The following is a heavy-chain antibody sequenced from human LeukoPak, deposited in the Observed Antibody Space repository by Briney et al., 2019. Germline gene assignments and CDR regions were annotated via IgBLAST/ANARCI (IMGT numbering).Heavy chain of an antibody. J-gene: IGHJ4*02. CDR3: AKDWWELLGEVPH. V-gene: IGHV3-23*01. Sequence: GGSLRLSCAASGFTFSSYGMHWVRQAPGKGLEWVSAISGSGGSTYYADSVKGRFTISRDNSKNTLYLQMNSLRAEDTAVYYCAKDWWELLGEVPHWGQGTLVTVSS. CDR2: ISGSGGST. D-gene: IGHD1-26*01. CDR1: GFTFSSYG.